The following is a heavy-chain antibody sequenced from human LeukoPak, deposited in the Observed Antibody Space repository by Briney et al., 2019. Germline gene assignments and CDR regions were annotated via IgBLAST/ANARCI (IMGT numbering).Heavy chain of an antibody. V-gene: IGHV4-59*01. CDR2: VDHTGST. CDR3: ARASEDYYYYYMDV. J-gene: IGHJ6*03. CDR1: DDSITMYY. Sequence: PSETLSLTCSVSDDSITMYYWTWIRQPPGKGLEWIGYVDHTGSTNFNPSLNGRVSISRDTTKNLFSLRLRSVTAADTAVYYCARASEDYYYYYMDVWGKGTTVTISS. D-gene: IGHD1-14*01.